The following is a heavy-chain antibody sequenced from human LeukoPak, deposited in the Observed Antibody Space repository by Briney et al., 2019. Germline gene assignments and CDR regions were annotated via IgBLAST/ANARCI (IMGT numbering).Heavy chain of an antibody. CDR2: IKQDGSEK. J-gene: IGHJ4*02. CDR1: GFSFNNYR. CDR3: ARDLGYCSSTSCSYFDY. Sequence: GGSLRLSCVASGFSFNNYRMTWVRQAPGKGLEWVANIKQDGSEKQYVDSVKGRFAISRDNAKKSLYLQMNSLRAEDTAVYYCARDLGYCSSTSCSYFDYWGQGTLVTVSS. D-gene: IGHD2-2*01. V-gene: IGHV3-7*01.